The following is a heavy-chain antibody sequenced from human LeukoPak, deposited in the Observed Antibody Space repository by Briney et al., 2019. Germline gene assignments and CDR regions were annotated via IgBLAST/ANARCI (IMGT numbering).Heavy chain of an antibody. J-gene: IGHJ4*02. CDR3: ARGRYCSSTSCYVLDY. V-gene: IGHV4-4*07. Sequence: SETLSLTCTVSGGSISSYYWSWIRQPAGKGLEWIGRIYTSGSTNYNPSLTSRVTMSVDTSKNQFSLKLSSVTAADTAVYYCARGRYCSSTSCYVLDYWGQGTLVTVSS. CDR2: IYTSGST. CDR1: GGSISSYY. D-gene: IGHD2-2*01.